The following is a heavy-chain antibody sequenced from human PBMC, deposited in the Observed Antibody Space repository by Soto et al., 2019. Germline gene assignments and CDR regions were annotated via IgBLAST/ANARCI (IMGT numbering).Heavy chain of an antibody. CDR1: GYIFSSHG. CDR3: AREPFDADYIDF. V-gene: IGHV1-18*01. Sequence: QVHLVQSGAEVKKPGASVKVSCKASGYIFSSHGISWVRQAPGRGLEWMAWISAYNGDRNYAETLQGRVTVTTDTSTNTAYMELRSLRSDDTAVYYCAREPFDADYIDFWGQGTLVTVSS. CDR2: ISAYNGDR. D-gene: IGHD3-10*01. J-gene: IGHJ4*02.